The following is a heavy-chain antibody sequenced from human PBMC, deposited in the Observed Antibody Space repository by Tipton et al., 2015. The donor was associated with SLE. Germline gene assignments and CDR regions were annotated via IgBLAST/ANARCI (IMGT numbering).Heavy chain of an antibody. CDR2: ISTSGST. CDR3: AREVYSIFNWFDP. Sequence: LRLSCTVSSGSISSGNYYWNWIRQPAGKGLEWIGRISTSGSTNYNPSLKSRVTISIDTSKSQFSLKMNSVTAADTAVYYCAREVYSIFNWFDPWGQGTLVTVSS. CDR1: SGSISSGNYY. J-gene: IGHJ5*02. D-gene: IGHD4-11*01. V-gene: IGHV4-61*02.